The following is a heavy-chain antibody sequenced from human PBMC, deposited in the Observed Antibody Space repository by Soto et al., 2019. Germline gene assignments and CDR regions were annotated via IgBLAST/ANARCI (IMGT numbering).Heavy chain of an antibody. CDR3: ARGDYGDSPDY. V-gene: IGHV3-30-3*01. CDR1: GFTFSSYA. J-gene: IGHJ4*02. D-gene: IGHD4-17*01. Sequence: GGSLRLSCAASGFTFSSYAMHWVRQAPGKGLEWVAVISYDGSNKYYADSVKGRFTISRDNSKNTLYLQMNSLRAEDTAVYYCARGDYGDSPDYWGQGTLVNVSS. CDR2: ISYDGSNK.